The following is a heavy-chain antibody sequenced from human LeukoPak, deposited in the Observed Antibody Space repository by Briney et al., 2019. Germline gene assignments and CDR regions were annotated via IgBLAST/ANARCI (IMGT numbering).Heavy chain of an antibody. J-gene: IGHJ3*02. CDR2: ISAYNGNT. Sequence: ASVKVSCKASGYTFTSYGISWVRQAPGQGLEWMGWISAYNGNTNYAQKLQGRVTMTTDTSTSTAYMELRSLRSDDTAVYYCARDRVVVVPAVAGVNAFDIWGQGTMVTVSS. V-gene: IGHV1-18*01. CDR3: ARDRVVVVPAVAGVNAFDI. CDR1: GYTFTSYG. D-gene: IGHD2-2*01.